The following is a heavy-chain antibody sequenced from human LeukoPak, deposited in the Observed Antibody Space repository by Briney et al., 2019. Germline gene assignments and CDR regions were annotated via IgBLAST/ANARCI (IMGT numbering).Heavy chain of an antibody. Sequence: GGSLRLSCAASGFTFDDYAMHWVRQAPGKGLEWVSLIRGDGGSTYYADSVKGRFTISRDNSKNSLYLQMNSLRTEDTALYYCAKDITQEIGELSFQTSGDYWGQGTLVTVSS. CDR1: GFTFDDYA. J-gene: IGHJ4*02. CDR3: AKDITQEIGELSFQTSGDY. V-gene: IGHV3-43*02. D-gene: IGHD3-16*02. CDR2: IRGDGGST.